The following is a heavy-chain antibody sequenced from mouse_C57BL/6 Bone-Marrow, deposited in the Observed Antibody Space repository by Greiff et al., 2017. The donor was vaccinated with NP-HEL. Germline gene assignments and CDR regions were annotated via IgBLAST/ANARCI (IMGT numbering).Heavy chain of an antibody. CDR1: GYTFTSYW. CDR2: IDPSDRVP. Sequence: QVQLQQPGAELVKPGASVKLSCKASGYTFTSYWMQWVKQRPGQGLEWIGEIDPSDRVPNSNQKFKGKATLTVDTSSSTAYMQLSSLTSEDSAVYSCAGLRRAWFAYWGQGTLVTVSA. CDR3: AGLRRAWFAY. J-gene: IGHJ3*01. V-gene: IGHV1-50*01. D-gene: IGHD2-4*01.